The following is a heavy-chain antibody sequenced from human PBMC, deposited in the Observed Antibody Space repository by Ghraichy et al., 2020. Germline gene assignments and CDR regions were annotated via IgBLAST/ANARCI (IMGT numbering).Heavy chain of an antibody. Sequence: SQTLSLTCTVSGDSISSRSHYWTWIRQPPGKGLEWIASIHSGGSTYYNPSLKSRVTISAETSKNQFSLKLRSVTAADTAMYYCARHPDIGESYDGSGHYYGYFDYWGQGTLVTVSS. J-gene: IGHJ4*02. D-gene: IGHD3-22*01. CDR3: ARHPDIGESYDGSGHYYGYFDY. CDR2: IHSGGST. V-gene: IGHV4-39*01. CDR1: GDSISSRSHY.